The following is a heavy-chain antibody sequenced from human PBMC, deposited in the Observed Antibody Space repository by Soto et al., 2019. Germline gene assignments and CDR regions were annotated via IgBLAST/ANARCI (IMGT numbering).Heavy chain of an antibody. V-gene: IGHV4-30-2*05. J-gene: IGHJ6*02. CDR1: GGSISSGGYS. CDR2: IYHSGST. CDR3: ARARVVITHYGMDV. D-gene: IGHD3-22*01. Sequence: SETLSLTCAVSGGSISSGGYSLSWIRQPPGKGLEWIGYIYHSGSTYYNPSLKSRVTISVDTSKNQFSLKLSSVTAADTAVYYCARARVVITHYGMDVWGQGTTVTVSS.